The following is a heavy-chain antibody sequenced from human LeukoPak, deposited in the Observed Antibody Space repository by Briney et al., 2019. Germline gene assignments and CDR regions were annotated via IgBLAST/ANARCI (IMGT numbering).Heavy chain of an antibody. Sequence: GRSLRLSCAASGFTFSSYGMHWVRQAPGKGLEWVADIWYDGSNKYYADSVKGRFTISRDNSKNTLYLQMNSLRAEDTAVYYCAREAYGSGSPYYDYWGQGTLVTVSS. J-gene: IGHJ4*02. D-gene: IGHD3-10*01. CDR3: AREAYGSGSPYYDY. CDR2: IWYDGSNK. V-gene: IGHV3-33*01. CDR1: GFTFSSYG.